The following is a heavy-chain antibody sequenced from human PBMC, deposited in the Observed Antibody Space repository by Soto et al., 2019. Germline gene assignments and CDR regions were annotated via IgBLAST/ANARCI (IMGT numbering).Heavy chain of an antibody. CDR2: TYYSGST. CDR1: CGSISTYY. Sequence: PSETLSLTCTVSCGSISTYYWSWIRQLPGQGLEWIGYTYYSGSTSYNPSLKSRVTISVDTSKNQFSLKLSSVTAADTAVYYCACERSRGWDQGYGMDVWGQGTTVTVSS. V-gene: IGHV4-59*01. J-gene: IGHJ6*02. D-gene: IGHD6-19*01. CDR3: ACERSRGWDQGYGMDV.